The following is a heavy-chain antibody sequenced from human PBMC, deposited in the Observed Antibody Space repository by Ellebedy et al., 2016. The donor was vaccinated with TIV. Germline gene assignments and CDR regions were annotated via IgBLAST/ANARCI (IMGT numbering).Heavy chain of an antibody. CDR2: IYYSGST. Sequence: SETLSLTCTVSGGSISSYYWSWIRQPPGKGLEWIGYIYYSGSTNYNPSLKSRVTISVDTSKNQFSLKLSSVTAADTAVYYCARGTGGGGYTMVRYGMDVWGQGTTVTVSS. CDR1: GGSISSYY. CDR3: ARGTGGGGYTMVRYGMDV. V-gene: IGHV4-59*01. J-gene: IGHJ6*02. D-gene: IGHD3-10*01.